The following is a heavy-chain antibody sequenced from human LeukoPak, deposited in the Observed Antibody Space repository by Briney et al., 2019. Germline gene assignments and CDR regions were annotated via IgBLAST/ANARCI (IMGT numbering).Heavy chain of an antibody. CDR3: VKDSVAATHLDH. CDR2: IWYDGSNK. V-gene: IGHV3-33*06. J-gene: IGHJ4*02. CDR1: GFTFSSHG. Sequence: PGGSLRLSCAASGFTFSSHGMHWVRQAPGKGLEWVAVIWYDGSNKYYADSVKGRLTISRDNSKNTLYLQMNSLRAEDTAVYYCVKDSVAATHLDHWGQGTLVTVSS. D-gene: IGHD2-15*01.